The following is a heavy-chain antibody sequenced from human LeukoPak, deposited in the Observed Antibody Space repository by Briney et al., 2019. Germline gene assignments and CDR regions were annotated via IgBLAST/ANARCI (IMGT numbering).Heavy chain of an antibody. Sequence: SQTLSLTCAISRDSVSSNSAAWNWIRQSPSRGLEWLGRTYYRSKWYNDYAVSVKSRITINPDTSKNQFSLQLNSVTPEDTAVYYCARQDPEYYYDSSGYGFDYWGQGTLVTVSS. J-gene: IGHJ4*02. CDR2: TYYRSKWYN. D-gene: IGHD3-22*01. CDR1: RDSVSSNSAA. CDR3: ARQDPEYYYDSSGYGFDY. V-gene: IGHV6-1*01.